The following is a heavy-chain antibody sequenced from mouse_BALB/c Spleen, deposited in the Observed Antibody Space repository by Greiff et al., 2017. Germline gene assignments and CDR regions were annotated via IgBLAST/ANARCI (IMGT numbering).Heavy chain of an antibody. D-gene: IGHD2-4*01. V-gene: IGHV5-12-2*01. Sequence: EVHLVESGGGLVQPGGSLKLSCAASGFTFSSYTMSWVRQTPEKRLEWVAYISNGGGSTYYPDTVKGRFTISRDNAKNTLYLQMSSLKSEDTAMYYCARQGLRGYYAMDYWGQGTSVTVSS. J-gene: IGHJ4*01. CDR3: ARQGLRGYYAMDY. CDR2: ISNGGGST. CDR1: GFTFSSYT.